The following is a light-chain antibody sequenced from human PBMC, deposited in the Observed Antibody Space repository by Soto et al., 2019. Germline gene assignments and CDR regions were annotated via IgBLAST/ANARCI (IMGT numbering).Light chain of an antibody. CDR3: SAYAGSSTL. J-gene: IGLJ2*01. CDR1: SSDVGSYNY. CDR2: DVF. V-gene: IGLV2-8*01. Sequence: QLVLTQPPSASGSPGQSVTISCTGTSSDVGSYNYVSWYQQHPGKAPKLMIYDVFKRPSGVPDRFSGSKSGNTASLTVSGLQAEDEADYYCSAYAGSSTLFGGGTKLTV.